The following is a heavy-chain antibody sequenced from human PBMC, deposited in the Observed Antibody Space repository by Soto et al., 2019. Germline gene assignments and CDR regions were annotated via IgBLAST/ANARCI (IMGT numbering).Heavy chain of an antibody. CDR2: IRSKAYGGTT. Sequence: GGSLRLSCTASGFTFGDYAMSWFRQAPGKGLEWVGFIRSKAYGGTTEYTASVKGRFTISRDDSKRIAYLQMNSLKTKNTTVYYCTRVRFYYGPGGLFRGCCAPWAQGPRVT. CDR3: TRVRFYYGPGGLFRGCCAP. D-gene: IGHD3-10*01. CDR1: GFTFGDYA. V-gene: IGHV3-49*01. J-gene: IGHJ5*02.